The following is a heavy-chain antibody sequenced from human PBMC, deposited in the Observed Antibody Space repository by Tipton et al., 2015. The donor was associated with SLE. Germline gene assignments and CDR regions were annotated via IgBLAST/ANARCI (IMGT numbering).Heavy chain of an antibody. Sequence: GSLRLSCTASGFNFSNYAMGWVRQAPGKGLEWVSSISSCSSYIYYADSVKGRFTISRDNAKNSLYLQMNSLRAEDTAVYYCASRAESAAFHIWGQGTMVTVSS. D-gene: IGHD2/OR15-2a*01. J-gene: IGHJ3*02. CDR3: ASRAESAAFHI. CDR1: GFNFSNYA. V-gene: IGHV3-21*03. CDR2: ISSCSSYI.